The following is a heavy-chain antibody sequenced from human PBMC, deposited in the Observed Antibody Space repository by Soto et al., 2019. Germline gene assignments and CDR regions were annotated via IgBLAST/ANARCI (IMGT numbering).Heavy chain of an antibody. CDR3: ARILVPAAMDY. Sequence: GGSLRLSCAASGFTFSGYSMNWARQAPGKGLEWVSSISSSSSYIYYADSVKGRFTISRDNAKNSLYLQMNSLRAEDTAVYHCARILVPAAMDYWGQGTLVTVSS. CDR2: ISSSSSYI. J-gene: IGHJ4*02. CDR1: GFTFSGYS. V-gene: IGHV3-21*01. D-gene: IGHD2-2*01.